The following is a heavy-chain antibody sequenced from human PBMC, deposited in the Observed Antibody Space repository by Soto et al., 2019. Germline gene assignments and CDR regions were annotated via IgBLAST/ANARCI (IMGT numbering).Heavy chain of an antibody. D-gene: IGHD3-10*01. CDR2: TFYRSKWYY. CDR1: GDSVSSNSAA. J-gene: IGHJ5*02. CDR3: ARLSRGTVPA. Sequence: PSQTLSLTCAISGDSVSSNSAAWSWIRQSPSRGLEWLGRTFYRSKWYYDYALFVNGRITINPDTSKNQFSLQLNSVTPEDTAVYFCARLSRGTVPACGQGTLVTVSS. V-gene: IGHV6-1*01.